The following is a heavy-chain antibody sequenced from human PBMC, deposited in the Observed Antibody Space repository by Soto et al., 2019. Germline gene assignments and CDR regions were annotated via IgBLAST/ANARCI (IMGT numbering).Heavy chain of an antibody. J-gene: IGHJ4*02. V-gene: IGHV1-2*02. Sequence: GASVKVSCKASGYTFTGYYMHWVRQAPGQGLEWMGWINPNSGGTNYAQKFQGRVTITADKSTSTAYMELSSLRSEDTAVYYCARKGWLPWDYWGQGTLVTVSS. CDR1: GYTFTGYY. D-gene: IGHD5-12*01. CDR2: INPNSGGT. CDR3: ARKGWLPWDY.